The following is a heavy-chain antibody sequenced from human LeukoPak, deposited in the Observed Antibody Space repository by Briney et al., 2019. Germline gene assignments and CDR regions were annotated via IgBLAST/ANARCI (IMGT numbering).Heavy chain of an antibody. Sequence: PGGSLRLSCAASGFTFSSYAMSWVRQAPGKGLEWVSAISGSGGSTYYADSVKGRFTISRDNSKNTLYLQMNSLRAEDTAVYYCARACSGGSCYSDWGQGTLVTVSS. D-gene: IGHD2-15*01. V-gene: IGHV3-23*01. CDR2: ISGSGGST. CDR3: ARACSGGSCYSD. CDR1: GFTFSSYA. J-gene: IGHJ4*02.